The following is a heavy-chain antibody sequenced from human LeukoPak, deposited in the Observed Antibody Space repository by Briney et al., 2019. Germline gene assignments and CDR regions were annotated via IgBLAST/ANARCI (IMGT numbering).Heavy chain of an antibody. CDR1: GYTLTADY. CDR3: ATLPGPGGPIDY. CDR2: INPNSGGT. J-gene: IGHJ4*02. D-gene: IGHD3-16*01. Sequence: GASVKVSCKASGYTLTADYMHCVRQAPGQGLEWMGWINPNSGGTNYAQNFQGRVTTTRDTFFSTAYMELRRLRSADTAVYYCATLPGPGGPIDYGGQGTLVTVSS. V-gene: IGHV1-2*02.